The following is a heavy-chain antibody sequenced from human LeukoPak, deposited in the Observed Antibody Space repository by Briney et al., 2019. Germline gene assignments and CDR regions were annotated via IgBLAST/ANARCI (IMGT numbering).Heavy chain of an antibody. CDR1: GGSNY. CDR2: IHYSGST. V-gene: IGHV4-59*08. CDR3: AKHSNWNAGVDWFDP. D-gene: IGHD1-20*01. J-gene: IGHJ5*02. Sequence: SETLSLTCTVSGGSNYWSWIRQPPGKGLEWIAYIHYSGSTNYNPSLKSRVTISIDTSKNQFSLKLNSVTAADTAVYYCAKHSNWNAGVDWFDPWGQRTLVTVSS.